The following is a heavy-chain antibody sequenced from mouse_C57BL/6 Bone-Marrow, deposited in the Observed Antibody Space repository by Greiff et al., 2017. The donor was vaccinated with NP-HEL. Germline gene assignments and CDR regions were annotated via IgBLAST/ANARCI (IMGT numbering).Heavy chain of an antibody. CDR2: ISSGGSYT. D-gene: IGHD1-1*01. CDR1: GFTFSSYG. V-gene: IGHV5-6*01. CDR3: ARDYYGSSYVRFAY. J-gene: IGHJ3*01. Sequence: EVNVVESGGDLVKPGGSLKLSCAASGFTFSSYGMSWVRQTPDKRLEWVATISSGGSYTYYPDSVKGRFTISRDNAKNTLYLQMSSLKSEDTAMYYCARDYYGSSYVRFAYWGQGTLVTVSA.